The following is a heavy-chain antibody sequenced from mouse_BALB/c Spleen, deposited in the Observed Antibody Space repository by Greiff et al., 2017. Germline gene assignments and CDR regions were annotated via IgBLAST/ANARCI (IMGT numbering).Heavy chain of an antibody. J-gene: IGHJ3*01. CDR1: GYAFTNYL. D-gene: IGHD1-1*01. V-gene: IGHV1-54*01. CDR2: INPGSGGT. Sequence: VQLQQSGAELVRPGTSVKVSCKASGYAFTNYLIEWVKQRPGQGLEWIGVINPGSGGTNYNEKFKGKATLTADKSSSTAYMQLSSLTSDDSAVYFCARGGNYYGSSYSAWFAYWGQGTLVTVSA. CDR3: ARGGNYYGSSYSAWFAY.